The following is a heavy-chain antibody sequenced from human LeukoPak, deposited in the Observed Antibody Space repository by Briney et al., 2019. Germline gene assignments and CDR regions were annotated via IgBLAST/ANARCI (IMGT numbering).Heavy chain of an antibody. J-gene: IGHJ4*02. Sequence: GGSLRLSCAASGFTFSSSWMSWVRQAPGKGLEWVANIKQDGSEKYYVDSVKGRFTISRDNAKNSLYLQMNSLRAEDTAVYYCAREVPPLYYFDYWGQGTLVTVSS. CDR1: GFTFSSSW. D-gene: IGHD3-10*01. V-gene: IGHV3-7*01. CDR3: AREVPPLYYFDY. CDR2: IKQDGSEK.